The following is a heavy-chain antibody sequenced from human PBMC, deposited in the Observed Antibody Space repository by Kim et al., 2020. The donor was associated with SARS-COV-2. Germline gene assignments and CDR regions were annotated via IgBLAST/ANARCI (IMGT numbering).Heavy chain of an antibody. D-gene: IGHD3-10*01. CDR2: ISYDGSNK. V-gene: IGHV3-30*04. J-gene: IGHJ6*02. CDR3: ARGYGSNYYYGMDV. Sequence: GGSLRLSCAASGFTFSSYAMHWVRQAPGKGLEWVAVISYDGSNKYYADSVKGRFTISRDNSKNTLYLQMNSLRAEDTALYYCARGYGSNYYYGMDVWGQGTTVTVSS. CDR1: GFTFSSYA.